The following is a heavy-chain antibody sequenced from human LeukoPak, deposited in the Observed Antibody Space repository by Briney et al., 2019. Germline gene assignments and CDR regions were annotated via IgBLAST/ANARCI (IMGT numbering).Heavy chain of an antibody. V-gene: IGHV3-23*01. CDR1: GFTFSDYY. CDR3: AKRLTAAASFDY. CDR2: ISGSGGST. D-gene: IGHD6-13*01. J-gene: IGHJ4*02. Sequence: GGSLRLSCAASGFTFSDYYMSWVRQAPGKGLEWVSAISGSGGSTYYADSVKGRFTISRDNSKNTLYLQINSLRAEDTAVYYCAKRLTAAASFDYWGQGTLVTVSS.